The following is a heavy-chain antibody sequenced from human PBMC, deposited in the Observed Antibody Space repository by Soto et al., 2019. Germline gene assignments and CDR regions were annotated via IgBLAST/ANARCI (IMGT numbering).Heavy chain of an antibody. V-gene: IGHV4-59*01. D-gene: IGHD2-15*01. CDR3: AREKGTDGYDNTPGGMDF. J-gene: IGHJ4*02. CDR1: GGSITTYY. Sequence: PSETLSLTCTVSGGSITTYYWSWIRQSPGRGLEWIGYIHHSGATNYNPSLKSRVTMSVATSKNQFSLTLSSVTAADTAVYFCAREKGTDGYDNTPGGMDFWGPGPLVTVSS. CDR2: IHHSGAT.